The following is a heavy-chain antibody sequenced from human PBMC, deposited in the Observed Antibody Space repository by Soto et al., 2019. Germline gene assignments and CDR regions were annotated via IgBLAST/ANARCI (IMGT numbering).Heavy chain of an antibody. J-gene: IGHJ3*01. CDR2: MGPDGSST. CDR1: GISFSRYW. Sequence: EVQVVESGGGLVQPGGSLRLSCAASGISFSRYWTHWVRQAPGKGLEWVSRMGPDGSSTSYADSVKGRFSISRDDAKNTLSLQVNSLRADDTAVYYCAVHGDYEAFNFWGQGTVVTVSS. V-gene: IGHV3-74*01. D-gene: IGHD4-17*01. CDR3: AVHGDYEAFNF.